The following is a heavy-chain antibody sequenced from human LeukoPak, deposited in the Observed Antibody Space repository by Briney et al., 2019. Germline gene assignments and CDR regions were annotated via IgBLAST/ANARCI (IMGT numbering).Heavy chain of an antibody. CDR2: IYYSGST. D-gene: IGHD4-17*01. V-gene: IGHV4-30-4*01. J-gene: IGHJ4*02. CDR1: GGSISSGDYY. CDR3: ARGVHDYGDYYFDY. Sequence: SETLSLTCTVSGGSISSGDYYWSWIRQPPGKGLEWVGYIYYSGSTYYNPSLKSRVTISVDTSKNQFSLKLSPVTAADTAVYYCARGVHDYGDYYFDYWGQGTLVTVSS.